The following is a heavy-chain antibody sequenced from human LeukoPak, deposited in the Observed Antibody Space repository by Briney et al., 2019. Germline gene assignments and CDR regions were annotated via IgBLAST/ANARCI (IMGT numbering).Heavy chain of an antibody. J-gene: IGHJ3*02. V-gene: IGHV1-8*01. CDR2: MNPNSGNT. Sequence: ASVKVSCKASGYTFTSYDINWVRQATGQGLEWMGWMNPNSGNTGYAQKFQGRVTMTRNTSISTAYMELSSLRSEDTAVYYCFKYSSGWSQPDAFDIWGQGTMVTVSS. D-gene: IGHD6-13*01. CDR3: FKYSSGWSQPDAFDI. CDR1: GYTFTSYD.